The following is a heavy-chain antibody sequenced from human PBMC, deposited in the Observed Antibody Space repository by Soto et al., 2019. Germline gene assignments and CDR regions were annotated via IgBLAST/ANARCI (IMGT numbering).Heavy chain of an antibody. V-gene: IGHV4-34*01. J-gene: IGHJ2*01. Sequence: QVQLQQWGAGPLRPLETLSLTCGVSGGSFSGYYWAWIRQSPGKGLEWIGEINDRGSINYNPSLKRRVRISVATSKNHYSLNLRSVTAADTAVYYCARESHDILTGPPWVWYFDLWGRGTLVTVSS. CDR2: INDRGSI. D-gene: IGHD3-9*01. CDR1: GGSFSGYY. CDR3: ARESHDILTGPPWVWYFDL.